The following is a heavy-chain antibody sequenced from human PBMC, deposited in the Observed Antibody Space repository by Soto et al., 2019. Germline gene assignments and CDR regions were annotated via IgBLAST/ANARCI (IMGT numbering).Heavy chain of an antibody. V-gene: IGHV1-18*04. CDR1: CYTFTSDG. D-gene: IGHD3-22*01. Sequence: ASVKVSCKASCYTFTSDGISWMRQAPGQGLEWMGWISGHKGNTKYAQKVQGRVTMTTDTSTSTAYMELRSLRSDDTAVYYCARDWRFDGGGYCIENWGQGTLVTVSS. J-gene: IGHJ4*02. CDR3: ARDWRFDGGGYCIEN. CDR2: ISGHKGNT.